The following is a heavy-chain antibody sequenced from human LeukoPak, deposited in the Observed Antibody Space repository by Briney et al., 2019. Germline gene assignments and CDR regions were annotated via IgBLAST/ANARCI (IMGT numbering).Heavy chain of an antibody. Sequence: GGSLRLSCAASGFTFSSYAMSWVRQAPGKGLEWVSAISGSGGSTYYADSVKGRFTISRDNSKNTLYLQLNSLGAEDTAVYYCAREVRYYYGTWGQGTLVSVSS. CDR2: ISGSGGST. V-gene: IGHV3-23*01. CDR3: AREVRYYYGT. J-gene: IGHJ5*02. CDR1: GFTFSSYA. D-gene: IGHD3-10*01.